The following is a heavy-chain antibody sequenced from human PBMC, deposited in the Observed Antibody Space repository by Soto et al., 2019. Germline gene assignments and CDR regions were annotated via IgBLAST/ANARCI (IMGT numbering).Heavy chain of an antibody. CDR1: GYIFTNYY. Sequence: QVQLVQSGAEVKKPGASVKVSCKASGYIFTNYYIHWVRQAPGQGLEWMAIINPLPTSGSTNYAQEFQVRLTVTRDTSTSTVYMELSSLRSDDTAIYYCARDLAAAAYWGQGTLVTVSS. D-gene: IGHD6-13*01. V-gene: IGHV1-46*01. CDR2: INPLPTSGST. CDR3: ARDLAAAAY. J-gene: IGHJ4*02.